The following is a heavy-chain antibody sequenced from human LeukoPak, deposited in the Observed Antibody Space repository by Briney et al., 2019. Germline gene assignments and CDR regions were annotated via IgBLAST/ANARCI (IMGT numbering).Heavy chain of an antibody. Sequence: GGCLRLSRAASGFTFSSFGMSCVRQAPRKGLEWISTIIGGGGTIYYADSVRGRFAISRHNSMDTLSLQMISLGAEDTALYYCAKGRYSSSSAYFDYWGQGALVTVSS. D-gene: IGHD6-6*01. V-gene: IGHV3-23*01. CDR1: GFTFSSFG. J-gene: IGHJ4*02. CDR3: AKGRYSSSSAYFDY. CDR2: IIGGGGTI.